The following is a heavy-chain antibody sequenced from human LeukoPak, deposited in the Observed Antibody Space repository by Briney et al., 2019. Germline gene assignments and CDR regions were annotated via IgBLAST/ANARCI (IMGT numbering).Heavy chain of an antibody. Sequence: GGSLRLSCAASGFTVSSNYMSWVRQAPGKGLEWVSVIYSGGSTYYADSVKGRFTISRDNSKNTLYLQMNSPRAEDTAVYYCARVGNYYDSSGYTWPWFDPWGQGTLITVSS. J-gene: IGHJ5*02. CDR3: ARVGNYYDSSGYTWPWFDP. V-gene: IGHV3-53*01. D-gene: IGHD3-22*01. CDR2: IYSGGST. CDR1: GFTVSSNY.